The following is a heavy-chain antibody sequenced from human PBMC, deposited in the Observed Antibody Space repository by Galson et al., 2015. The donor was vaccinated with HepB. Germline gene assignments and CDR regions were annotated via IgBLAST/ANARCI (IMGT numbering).Heavy chain of an antibody. D-gene: IGHD3-10*01. Sequence: SVKVSCKASGYTFTSFDISWMRQAPGQRLEWMGWISTYNGKTDYAQKFRGRVSMTTDKSTRTVYLDLRSLRSDDTAVYHCALRTGTLPYYFDYWGQGTQVTVSS. CDR2: ISTYNGKT. J-gene: IGHJ4*02. CDR3: ALRTGTLPYYFDY. CDR1: GYTFTSFD. V-gene: IGHV1-18*01.